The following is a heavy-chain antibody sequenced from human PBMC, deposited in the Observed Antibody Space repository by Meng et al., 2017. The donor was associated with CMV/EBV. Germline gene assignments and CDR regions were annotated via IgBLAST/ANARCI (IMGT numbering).Heavy chain of an antibody. CDR2: IYSGGSTI. CDR3: ARDPPMYYDFWSGYLYDAFDI. D-gene: IGHD3-3*01. CDR1: GFTFSSYA. J-gene: IGHJ3*02. Sequence: GGSLRLSCAASGFTFSSYAMSWVRQAPGKGLEWVSVIYSGGSTIYYADSVKGRFTISRDNAKNSLYLQMNSLRAEDTAVYYCARDPPMYYDFWSGYLYDAFDIWGQGTMVTVSS. V-gene: IGHV3-23*03.